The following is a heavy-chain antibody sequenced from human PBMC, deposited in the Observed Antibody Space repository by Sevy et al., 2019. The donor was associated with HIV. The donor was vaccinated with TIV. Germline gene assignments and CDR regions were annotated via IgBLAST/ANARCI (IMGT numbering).Heavy chain of an antibody. CDR2: INSDGSRT. V-gene: IGHV3-74*01. J-gene: IGHJ3*02. Sequence: GGSLRLSCAASGFTFSSYWMHWVRQAPGKGLVWVSRINSDGSRTSYADSVKGRFTISRDNAKNTLYLQMNSLRAEDTAVYYCARAGYNWNPAAFDIWGQGTMVTVSS. CDR3: ARAGYNWNPAAFDI. D-gene: IGHD1-20*01. CDR1: GFTFSSYW.